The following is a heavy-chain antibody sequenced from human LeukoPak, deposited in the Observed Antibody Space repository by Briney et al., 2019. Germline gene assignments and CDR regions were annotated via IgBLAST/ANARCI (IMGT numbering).Heavy chain of an antibody. CDR3: ARAWTMVRGVLHP. D-gene: IGHD3-10*01. CDR1: GFTFSSYA. V-gene: IGHV3-30*04. Sequence: PGRSLRLSCAASGFTFSSYAMHWVRQAPGKGLEWVAVISYDGSNKYYADSVKGRFTISRDNSKNTLYLQMNSLRAEDTAVYYCARAWTMVRGVLHPWGQGTLVTVSS. CDR2: ISYDGSNK. J-gene: IGHJ5*02.